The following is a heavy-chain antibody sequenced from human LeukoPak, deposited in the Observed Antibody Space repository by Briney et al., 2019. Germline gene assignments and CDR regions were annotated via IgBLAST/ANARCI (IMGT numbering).Heavy chain of an antibody. V-gene: IGHV4-34*01. CDR2: INHSGST. D-gene: IGHD6-13*01. Sequence: PSETLSLTCAVYGGSFSGYYWSWIRQPPGKGLEWIGEINHSGSTNYNPSLKSRVTISVDTSKYQFSLKLSSVTAADTAVYYCARGRSSWYYFDYWGQGTLVTVSS. J-gene: IGHJ4*02. CDR3: ARGRSSWYYFDY. CDR1: GGSFSGYY.